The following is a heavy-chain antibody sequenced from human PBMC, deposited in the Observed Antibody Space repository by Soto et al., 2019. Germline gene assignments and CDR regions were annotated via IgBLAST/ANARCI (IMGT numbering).Heavy chain of an antibody. J-gene: IGHJ4*02. Sequence: EVQLVESGGGLVQPGGSLTLSCAASGYTFSDSAMHWVRQASGKGLEWVGRIRSKANSYATVYAASVKGRFTISRDDSKNTAYLQMNSLKTEDTAVYYCARLLSEREPNFDYWGQGTLVSVSS. D-gene: IGHD1-26*01. CDR1: GYTFSDSA. CDR3: ARLLSEREPNFDY. CDR2: IRSKANSYAT. V-gene: IGHV3-73*02.